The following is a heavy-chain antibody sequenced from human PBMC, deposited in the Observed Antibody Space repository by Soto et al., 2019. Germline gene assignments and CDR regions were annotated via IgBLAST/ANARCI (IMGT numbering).Heavy chain of an antibody. Sequence: SETLSLTCAVYGGSFSGYYWSWIRQPPGKGLEWIGEINHSGSTNYNPSLKSRVTISVDTSKNQFSLKLSSVTAADTAVYYCARGPARRYSYGDYYGMDAWGQGTTVTVYS. CDR2: INHSGST. D-gene: IGHD5-18*01. J-gene: IGHJ6*02. V-gene: IGHV4-34*01. CDR1: GGSFSGYY. CDR3: ARGPARRYSYGDYYGMDA.